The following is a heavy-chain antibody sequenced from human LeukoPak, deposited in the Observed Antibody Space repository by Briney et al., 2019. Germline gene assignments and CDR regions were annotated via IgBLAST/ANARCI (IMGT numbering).Heavy chain of an antibody. CDR1: GFTFSSYA. J-gene: IGHJ4*02. D-gene: IGHD3-22*01. CDR3: ARDKKSRIYDSSGYYSDY. Sequence: GGSLRLSCAASGFTFSSYAMHWVRQAPGKGLEWVAVISYDGSNKYYADSVKGRFTISRDNSKNTLYLQMNSLRAEDTAVYYCARDKKSRIYDSSGYYSDYWGQGTLVTVSS. CDR2: ISYDGSNK. V-gene: IGHV3-30-3*01.